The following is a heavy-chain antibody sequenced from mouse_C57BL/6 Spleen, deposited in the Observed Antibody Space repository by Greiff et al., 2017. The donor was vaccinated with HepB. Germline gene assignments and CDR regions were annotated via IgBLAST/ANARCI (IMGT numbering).Heavy chain of an antibody. J-gene: IGHJ2*01. CDR1: GFNFKDDY. CDR3: TTMDTTGYYFDD. CDR2: IDPENGDT. D-gene: IGHD2-2*01. V-gene: IGHV14-4*01. Sequence: VQLQQSGAELVRPGASVKLSCTASGFNFKDDYMHWVKQRPEQGLEWIGWIDPENGDTEYASKFQGKATITADTSSNTTYLQLSSLTSEDTAVYYCTTMDTTGYYFDDWGQGTTLTVSS.